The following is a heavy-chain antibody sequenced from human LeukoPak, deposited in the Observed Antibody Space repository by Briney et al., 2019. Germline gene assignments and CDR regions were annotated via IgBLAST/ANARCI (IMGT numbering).Heavy chain of an antibody. Sequence: GGSLRLSCAASGFTFSSYAMHWVRQASGKGLEWVAVISYDESNKYYADSVKGRFTISRDNSKNTLYLQMNSLRAEDTAVYYCARDYGVGWFDPWGQGTLVTVSS. CDR3: ARDYGVGWFDP. D-gene: IGHD4-17*01. J-gene: IGHJ5*02. CDR2: ISYDESNK. V-gene: IGHV3-30*04. CDR1: GFTFSSYA.